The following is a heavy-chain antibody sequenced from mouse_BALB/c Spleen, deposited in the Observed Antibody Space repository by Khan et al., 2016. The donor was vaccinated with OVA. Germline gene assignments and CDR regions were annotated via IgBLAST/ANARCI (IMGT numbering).Heavy chain of an antibody. CDR2: INPGSGGT. Sequence: QVQLQQSGAELVRPGTSVKVSCKASGYAFTNYLIEWIKQRPGQGLEWIGVINPGSGGTNYNEKFKGKATLTADKSSSTAYMKLSSLTSDDSAVYFCARKNQAYVGNYYTMDYWGQGTSVTVSA. J-gene: IGHJ4*01. D-gene: IGHD2-10*01. CDR3: ARKNQAYVGNYYTMDY. V-gene: IGHV1-54*01. CDR1: GYAFTNYL.